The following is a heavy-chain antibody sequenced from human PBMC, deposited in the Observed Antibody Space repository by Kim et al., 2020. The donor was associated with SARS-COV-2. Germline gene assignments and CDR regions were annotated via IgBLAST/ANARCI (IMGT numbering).Heavy chain of an antibody. CDR3: ARRSDGHYLDI. D-gene: IGHD2-21*02. V-gene: IGHV3-23*01. CDR1: GFTFNAFA. CDR2: IRGLGGIT. Sequence: GGSLRLSCAASGFTFNAFAMGWVRQAPEKGLEWVSTIRGLGGITYYAESVKGRFTISRDNSKNTLYLQMDSLKFEDTALYYCARRSDGHYLDIWGLGTLLTVAS. J-gene: IGHJ4*02.